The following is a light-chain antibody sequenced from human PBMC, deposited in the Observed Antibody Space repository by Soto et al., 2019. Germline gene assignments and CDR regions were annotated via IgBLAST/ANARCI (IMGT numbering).Light chain of an antibody. CDR3: SSYTSSSTLGV. CDR1: SSDVGGYNY. J-gene: IGLJ1*01. Sequence: QSVLTQPASVSGSPGQSITISCTGTSSDVGGYNYVSWYQQHPGKAPKLMIYEVSNRPPGVSNRFSGSKSGNTASLTISGLQAEDEADYYCSSYTSSSTLGVFGTGTKVTVL. CDR2: EVS. V-gene: IGLV2-14*01.